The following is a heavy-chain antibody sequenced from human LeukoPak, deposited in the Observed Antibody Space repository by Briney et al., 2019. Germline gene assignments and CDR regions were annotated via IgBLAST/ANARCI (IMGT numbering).Heavy chain of an antibody. CDR3: ARVRSSPGLYYFDY. J-gene: IGHJ4*02. CDR1: GYTFTSYD. Sequence: ASVKVSCKASGYTFTSYDINWVRQAPGQGLEWMGGISVYNGKTKYAQNLQDRVTMTTDTSTSTAYMELKSLRSDDTALYYCARVRSSPGLYYFDYWDQGTLVTVSS. CDR2: ISVYNGKT. D-gene: IGHD2-2*01. V-gene: IGHV1-18*01.